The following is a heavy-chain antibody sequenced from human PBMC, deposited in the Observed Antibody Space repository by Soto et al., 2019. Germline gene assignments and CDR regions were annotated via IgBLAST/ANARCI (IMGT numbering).Heavy chain of an antibody. V-gene: IGHV3-30*18. J-gene: IGHJ4*02. CDR3: AKAVTMTMIDF. CDR2: ISYDGSNK. CDR1: GFTFSSYG. Sequence: GRSLRLSCAASGFTFSSYGMHWVRHAPGKGLEWVAVISYDGSNKYYADSVKGRFTISRDNSKNTLYLQMNSLRAEDTAVYYCAKAVTMTMIDFRGQGTLVTVFS. D-gene: IGHD3-22*01.